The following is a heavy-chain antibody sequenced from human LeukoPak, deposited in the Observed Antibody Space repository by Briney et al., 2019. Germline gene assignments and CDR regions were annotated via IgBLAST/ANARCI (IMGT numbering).Heavy chain of an antibody. CDR2: INHSGST. CDR1: GASLSGYY. CDR3: ARLGTAWYRDFDY. Sequence: PSETLSLTCSFNGASLSGYYWSWIRQTPGQGLEWIGEINHSGSTKYNPSLKNRLTVSIDTSKNHFSLNLTSVTAADTAVYLCARLGTAWYRDFDYWGQGTLVTVSS. V-gene: IGHV4-34*01. J-gene: IGHJ4*02. D-gene: IGHD6-19*01.